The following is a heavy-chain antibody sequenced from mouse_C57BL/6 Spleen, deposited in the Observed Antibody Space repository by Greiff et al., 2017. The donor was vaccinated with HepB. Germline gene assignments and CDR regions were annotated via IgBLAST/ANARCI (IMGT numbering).Heavy chain of an antibody. J-gene: IGHJ4*01. D-gene: IGHD2-1*01. CDR2: IRLKSDNYAT. CDR3: TVIYGNRAMDY. CDR1: GFTFSNYW. Sequence: EVKLVESGGGLVQPGGSMKLSCVASGFTFSNYWMNWVRQSPEKGLEWVAQIRLKSDNYATHYAESVKGRFTISRDDSKSSVYLQMNNLRAEDTGIYYCTVIYGNRAMDYWGQGTSVTVSS. V-gene: IGHV6-3*01.